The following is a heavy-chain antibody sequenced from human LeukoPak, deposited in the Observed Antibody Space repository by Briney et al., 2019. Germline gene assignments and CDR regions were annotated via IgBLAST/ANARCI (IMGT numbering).Heavy chain of an antibody. Sequence: ASVKVSCKVSGYSLTDLSLHWVRQAPGKGLEWVGGLDPEDEEAFYAQKFLGRVVVTEDTSTDTAYMELSSLRSDDTGVYFCATAPWFFDNLSGQFVDYWGQGTLVTVSS. CDR3: ATAPWFFDNLSGQFVDY. CDR1: GYSLTDLS. V-gene: IGHV1-24*01. J-gene: IGHJ4*02. CDR2: LDPEDEEA. D-gene: IGHD3/OR15-3a*01.